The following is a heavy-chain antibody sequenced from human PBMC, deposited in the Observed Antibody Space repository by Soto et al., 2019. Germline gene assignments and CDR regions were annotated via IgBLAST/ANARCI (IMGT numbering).Heavy chain of an antibody. CDR2: IIPIFGTA. CDR1: GGTFSSYA. J-gene: IGHJ6*02. CDR3: AKEGWFGESLYYYYGMDV. D-gene: IGHD3-10*01. Sequence: ASVKGSCTASGGTFSSYASIWVRQAPGQGLEWMGGIIPIFGTANYAQKFQGRVTITADNSKNTLYLQMNSLRAEDTAVYYCAKEGWFGESLYYYYGMDVWGQGTTVTVSS. V-gene: IGHV1-69*06.